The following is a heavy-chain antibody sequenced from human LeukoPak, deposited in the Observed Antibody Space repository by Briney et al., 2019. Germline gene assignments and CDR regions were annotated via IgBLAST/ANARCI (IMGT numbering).Heavy chain of an antibody. CDR2: NIPILGIA. Sequence: SVKVSCKASGGTFSSYTISWVRQAPGQGLEWMGRNIPILGIANYAQKFQGRVTITADKSTSTAYMELSSLRSEDTAVYYCASPRGGDSAEYFQHWGQGTLVTVSS. D-gene: IGHD3-16*01. V-gene: IGHV1-69*02. CDR1: GGTFSSYT. J-gene: IGHJ1*01. CDR3: ASPRGGDSAEYFQH.